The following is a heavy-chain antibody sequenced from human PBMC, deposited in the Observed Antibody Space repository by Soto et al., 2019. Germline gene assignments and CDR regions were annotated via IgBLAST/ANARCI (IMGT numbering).Heavy chain of an antibody. Sequence: PGGSLRLSCAASGFTFSSYAMSWVRQAPVKGLEWVSAISGSGGSTYYADSVKGRFTISRDNSKNTLYLQMNSLRAEDTAVYYCAKQSGSVYYDFWSGRYYFDYWGQGTLVTVSS. CDR1: GFTFSSYA. CDR3: AKQSGSVYYDFWSGRYYFDY. V-gene: IGHV3-23*01. CDR2: ISGSGGST. D-gene: IGHD3-3*01. J-gene: IGHJ4*02.